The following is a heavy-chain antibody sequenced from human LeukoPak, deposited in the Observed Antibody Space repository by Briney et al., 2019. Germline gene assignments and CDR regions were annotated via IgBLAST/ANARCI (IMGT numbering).Heavy chain of an antibody. CDR2: ISSSSGTI. V-gene: IGHV3-48*02. Sequence: GGSLRLSCAASGFSFSSYSMDWVRQAPGKGLEWISFISSSSGTIYYADSVKGRFTISRDNSKNTLYLQMNSLRDDDTAVYYCVRGVGVSRFNYLDPWGQGTLVIVSS. CDR3: VRGVGVSRFNYLDP. J-gene: IGHJ5*02. CDR1: GFSFSSYS. D-gene: IGHD1-7*01.